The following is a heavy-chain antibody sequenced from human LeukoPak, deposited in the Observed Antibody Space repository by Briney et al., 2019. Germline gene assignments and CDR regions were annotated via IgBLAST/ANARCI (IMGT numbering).Heavy chain of an antibody. CDR2: IIPIFGTV. D-gene: IGHD3-3*01. CDR3: ARSLFRFLEWSYRSYYYYYMDV. V-gene: IGHV1-69*13. CDR1: GGTFSSYA. J-gene: IGHJ6*03. Sequence: SVKVSCKASGGTFSSYAISWVRQAPGQGLEWMGGIIPIFGTVSYAQKFQGRVTITADESTSTAYMELSSLRSEDTAVYYCARSLFRFLEWSYRSYYYYYMDVWGKGTTVTVSS.